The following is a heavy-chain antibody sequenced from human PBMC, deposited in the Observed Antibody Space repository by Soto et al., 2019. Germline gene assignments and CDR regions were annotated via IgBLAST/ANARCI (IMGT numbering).Heavy chain of an antibody. D-gene: IGHD3-10*01. CDR2: INHSGST. Sequence: PSETLSLTCAVYGGSFSGYYWSWIRQPPGKGLEWIGEINHSGSTNYNPSLKSRVTISVDTSKNQFSLKLSSVTAADTAVYYCASYGSGSYYKLPRRAWFDPWGQGTLVTVSS. CDR1: GGSFSGYY. CDR3: ASYGSGSYYKLPRRAWFDP. V-gene: IGHV4-34*01. J-gene: IGHJ5*02.